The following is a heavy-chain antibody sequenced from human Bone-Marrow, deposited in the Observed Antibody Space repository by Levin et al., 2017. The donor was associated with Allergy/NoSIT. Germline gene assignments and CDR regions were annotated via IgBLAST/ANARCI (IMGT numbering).Heavy chain of an antibody. CDR1: GFTFSSYA. CDR2: ISYDGSNK. D-gene: IGHD2-15*01. Sequence: GESLKISCAASGFTFSSYAMHWVRQAPGKGLEWVAVISYDGSNKYYADSVKGRFTISRDNSKNTLYLQMNSLRAEDTAVYYCASLIGAEDAFDIWGQGTMVTVSS. V-gene: IGHV3-30*04. J-gene: IGHJ3*02. CDR3: ASLIGAEDAFDI.